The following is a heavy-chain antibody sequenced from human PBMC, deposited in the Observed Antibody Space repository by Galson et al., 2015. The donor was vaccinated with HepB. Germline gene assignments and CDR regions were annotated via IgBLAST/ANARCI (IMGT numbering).Heavy chain of an antibody. CDR3: ATFAWGSLYYYHYMDV. V-gene: IGHV1-24*01. CDR2: FDPEDGEK. J-gene: IGHJ6*03. CDR1: GHALTALS. Sequence: SVKVSCKVSGHALTALSMHWVRQAPRIGLEWMGGFDPEDGEKKYAQNFKGRVTMTEDTTTGTAYMELSSLTSEDTAVYYCATFAWGSLYYYHYMDVWGKGTTVIVSS. D-gene: IGHD3-16*01.